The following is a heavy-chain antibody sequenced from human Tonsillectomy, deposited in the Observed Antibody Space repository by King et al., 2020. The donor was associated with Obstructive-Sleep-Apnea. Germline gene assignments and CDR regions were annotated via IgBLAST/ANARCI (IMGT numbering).Heavy chain of an antibody. CDR3: AGAVSSTWDYYYGMDV. Sequence: QLVQSGGGLVQPGGSLRLSCAASGFTFSKYDMHWVRQATGKGLEWVSAIGPSGDTYYPDSVKGRFTISRENAKNSLYLQVNSLRAGDTAVYYCAGAVSSTWDYYYGMDVWGQGTTVTVSS. CDR1: GFTFSKYD. D-gene: IGHD6-13*01. J-gene: IGHJ6*02. CDR2: IGPSGDT. V-gene: IGHV3-13*01.